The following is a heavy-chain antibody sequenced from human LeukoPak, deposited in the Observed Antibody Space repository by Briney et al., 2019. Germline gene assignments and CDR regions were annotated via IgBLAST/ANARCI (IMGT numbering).Heavy chain of an antibody. J-gene: IGHJ5*02. V-gene: IGHV3-23*01. D-gene: IGHD3-10*01. CDR3: AKGRFGEPTFDP. CDR2: ISASGTST. Sequence: GGSLRLSCAASEFTFSSYGMSWVRQAPGKGLEWVSGISASGTSTYDADSVKGRFTISRDNSKNTLYLQMNSLRAEDTAVYYCAKGRFGEPTFDPWGQGTLVTVSS. CDR1: EFTFSSYG.